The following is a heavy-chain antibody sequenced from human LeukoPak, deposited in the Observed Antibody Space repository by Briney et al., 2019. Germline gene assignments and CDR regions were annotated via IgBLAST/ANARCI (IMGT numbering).Heavy chain of an antibody. CDR2: IWYDGSNK. D-gene: IGHD3-22*01. CDR1: GFTFSSYG. J-gene: IGHJ4*02. Sequence: QPGRSLRLSCAASGFTFSSYGMHWVRQAPGKGLEWVAVIWYDGSNKYYADSVKGRFTISRDNSKNTLYLQMNSLRAEDTAVNYCARDDYYDSSGYYNSIDYWGQGTLVTVSS. CDR3: ARDDYYDSSGYYNSIDY. V-gene: IGHV3-33*01.